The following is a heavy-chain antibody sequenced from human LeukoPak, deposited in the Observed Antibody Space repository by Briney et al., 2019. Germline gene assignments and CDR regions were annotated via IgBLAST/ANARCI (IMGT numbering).Heavy chain of an antibody. CDR3: AATKETNYYDSSGYYSPFDY. CDR1: GFTFDDYA. V-gene: IGHV3-9*01. D-gene: IGHD3-22*01. J-gene: IGHJ4*02. Sequence: GGSLRLSCAASGFTFDDYAMHWVRQAPGEGLEWVSGISWNSGSIGYADSVKGRFTISRDNAKNSLYLQMNSLRAEDTALYYCAATKETNYYDSSGYYSPFDYWGQGTLVTVSS. CDR2: ISWNSGSI.